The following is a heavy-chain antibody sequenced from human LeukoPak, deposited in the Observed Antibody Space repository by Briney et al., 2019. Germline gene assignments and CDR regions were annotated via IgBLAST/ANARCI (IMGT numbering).Heavy chain of an antibody. Sequence: GGSLRLSCAASGFTFGSYSMNWVRQVPGKGLQWVSSISSTSSYIYYADSVKGRFTVPRDNTKNSLSLQMNSLGAEDTAVYYCARCYASGSYGIDYWGQGTLVTVSS. CDR3: ARCYASGSYGIDY. D-gene: IGHD3-10*01. CDR2: ISSTSSYI. CDR1: GFTFGSYS. J-gene: IGHJ4*02. V-gene: IGHV3-21*01.